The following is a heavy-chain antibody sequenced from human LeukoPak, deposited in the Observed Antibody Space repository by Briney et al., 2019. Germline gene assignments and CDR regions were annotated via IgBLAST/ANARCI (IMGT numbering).Heavy chain of an antibody. J-gene: IGHJ3*02. D-gene: IGHD6-13*01. Sequence: ASVKVSCKASGYTFTSYYMHWVRQAPGQGLEWMGIINPSGGSTSYAQKFQGRVTMTRDTSTSTVYMELSSLRSEDTAVYYCARGRYEGSSWPPDAFDIWGQGTMVTVS. CDR3: ARGRYEGSSWPPDAFDI. V-gene: IGHV1-46*01. CDR2: INPSGGST. CDR1: GYTFTSYY.